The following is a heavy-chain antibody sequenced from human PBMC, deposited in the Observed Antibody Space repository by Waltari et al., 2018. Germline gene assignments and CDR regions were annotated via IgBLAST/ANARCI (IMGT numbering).Heavy chain of an antibody. D-gene: IGHD3-16*01. J-gene: IGHJ4*02. CDR2: MSIDGST. CDR1: AFTANTNY. Sequence: EVQLVESGGGLIQPGGSLRLACAASAFTANTNYMSWVRQAPGKGLQWVSVMSIDGSTYYADFVKGRFTISRDNSKNTLYLQMNSLRGEDTTVYYCARSGRADYLFDSWGQGALVTVSS. V-gene: IGHV3-53*01. CDR3: ARSGRADYLFDS.